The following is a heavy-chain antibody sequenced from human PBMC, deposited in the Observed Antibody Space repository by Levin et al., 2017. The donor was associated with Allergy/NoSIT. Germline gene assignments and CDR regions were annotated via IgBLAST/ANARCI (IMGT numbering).Heavy chain of an antibody. D-gene: IGHD5/OR15-5a*01. CDR2: VYYTGST. J-gene: IGHJ3*02. Sequence: SETLSLTCTVSGGSISGYYWTWIRQPPGKGLEWIGYVYYTGSTNYTPSLKSRVTISLDTSKNQFSLKLSSVTTADTAIYYCARSTWGYAFDIWDQGTMVTVSS. V-gene: IGHV4-59*01. CDR3: ARSTWGYAFDI. CDR1: GGSISGYY.